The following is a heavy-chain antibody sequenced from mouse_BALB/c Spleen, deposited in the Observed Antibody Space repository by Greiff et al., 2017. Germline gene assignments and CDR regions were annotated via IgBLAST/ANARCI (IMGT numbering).Heavy chain of an antibody. Sequence: QVQLQQSGPGLVQPSQSLSITCTVSGFSLTSYGVHWVRQSPGKGLEWLGVIWSGGSTDYNAAFISRLSISKDNSKSQVFFKMSSLQANDTAIYYCARYGNPFAMDYWGQGTSVTVSA. CDR2: IWSGGST. V-gene: IGHV2-2*02. D-gene: IGHD2-10*02. J-gene: IGHJ4*01. CDR3: ARYGNPFAMDY. CDR1: GFSLTSYG.